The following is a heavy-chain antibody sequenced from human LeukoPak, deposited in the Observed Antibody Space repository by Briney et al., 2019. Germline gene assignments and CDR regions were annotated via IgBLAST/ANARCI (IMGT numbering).Heavy chain of an antibody. CDR2: MNPNSGNT. V-gene: IGHV1-8*02. Sequence: VASVKVSCKASGGTFSSYAINWVRQATGQGLEWMGWMNPNSGNTGYAQKFQGRVTMTRNTSISTAYMELSSLRSEDTAVYYCARGGSTSCEYSDWGQGTLVTVSS. CDR1: GGTFSSYA. J-gene: IGHJ4*02. D-gene: IGHD2-2*01. CDR3: ARGGSTSCEYSD.